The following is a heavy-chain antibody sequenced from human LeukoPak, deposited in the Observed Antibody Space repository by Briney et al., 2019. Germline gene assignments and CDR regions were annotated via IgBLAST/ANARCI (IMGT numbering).Heavy chain of an antibody. J-gene: IGHJ4*02. CDR3: AKDYGNGEHTPLDY. CDR2: ISFDGSNK. Sequence: PGGSLRLSCAASGFTFSSYDIHWVRQAPRKGLELEAVISFDGSNKYYADSVKGRFTISRDNSKNTLYLQMNGLRAEDTAVYYCAKDYGNGEHTPLDYWGEGTLVTVSS. D-gene: IGHD4-17*01. V-gene: IGHV3-30*18. CDR1: GFTFSSYD.